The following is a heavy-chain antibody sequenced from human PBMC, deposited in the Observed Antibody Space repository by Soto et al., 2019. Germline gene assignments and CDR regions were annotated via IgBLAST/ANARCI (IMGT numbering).Heavy chain of an antibody. CDR3: ARDQGRATADGPLGNGLDV. CDR2: IWFDASHE. CDR1: GFSFSDYG. J-gene: IGHJ6*02. V-gene: IGHV3-33*01. Sequence: QVHLVESGGGVVQPGTSLRLSCAASGFSFSDYGMHWVRQAPGKGLEWLTIIWFDASHEYYEDSVKGRFTISRDNSNNTLYLQLNRVTADDTAVYFCARDQGRATADGPLGNGLDVWGQGTAVTVSS. D-gene: IGHD6-13*01.